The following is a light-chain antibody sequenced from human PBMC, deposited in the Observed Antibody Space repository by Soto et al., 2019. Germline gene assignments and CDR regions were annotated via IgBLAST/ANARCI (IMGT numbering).Light chain of an antibody. CDR1: DIGSKS. CDR3: QVWHSRSDHYV. J-gene: IGLJ1*01. CDR2: DDS. Sequence: SYELTQPPSVSVAPGQTANIPCGGSDIGSKSVHWYQQMPGQAPVVVVYDDSDRPSGIPERFSGSNSGNTATLTISRVEAGDEADYYCQVWHSRSDHYVFGTGTKLTVL. V-gene: IGLV3-21*02.